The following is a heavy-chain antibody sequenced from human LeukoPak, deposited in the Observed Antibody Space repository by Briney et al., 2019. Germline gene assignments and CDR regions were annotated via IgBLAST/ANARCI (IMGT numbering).Heavy chain of an antibody. J-gene: IGHJ4*02. Sequence: GGSLRLSCAASGFTFSSYEMNWVRQAPGKGLEWVSYISSSGSTIYYADSVKGRFTISRDSAKNSLYLQMDSLRVEDTALYYCARGIRFLEWLSGFDYWGQGTLVTVSS. D-gene: IGHD3-3*01. V-gene: IGHV3-48*03. CDR2: ISSSGSTI. CDR3: ARGIRFLEWLSGFDY. CDR1: GFTFSSYE.